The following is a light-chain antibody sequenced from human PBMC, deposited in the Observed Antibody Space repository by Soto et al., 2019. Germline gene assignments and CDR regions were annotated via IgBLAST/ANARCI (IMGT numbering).Light chain of an antibody. Sequence: QSALTQPPSASGSPGQSVTISCTGTSSDVGGYNRVSWYQQHPGKAPKLMLYDVNKRPSGVPDRFSGSKSGNTASLTISGLQAEDEADYYCCSYAGSYTYVFGTGTKLTVL. V-gene: IGLV2-11*01. CDR1: SSDVGGYNR. CDR2: DVN. J-gene: IGLJ1*01. CDR3: CSYAGSYTYV.